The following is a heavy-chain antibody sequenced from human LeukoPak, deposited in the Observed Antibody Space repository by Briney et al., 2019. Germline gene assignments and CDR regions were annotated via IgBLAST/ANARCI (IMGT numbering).Heavy chain of an antibody. D-gene: IGHD3-10*01. CDR3: ARSVLLWFGEPMGFDP. J-gene: IGHJ5*02. CDR2: IYYSGST. Sequence: SETLSLTCTVSGASISTNSYYWGWIRQPPGKGLEWIGSIYYSGSTYYNPSLKSRVTISVDTSKNQFSLKLSSVTAADTAVYYCARSVLLWFGEPMGFDPWGQGTLVTVSS. V-gene: IGHV4-39*01. CDR1: GASISTNSYY.